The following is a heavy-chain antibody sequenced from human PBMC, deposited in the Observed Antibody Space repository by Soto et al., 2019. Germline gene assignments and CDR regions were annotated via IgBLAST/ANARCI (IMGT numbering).Heavy chain of an antibody. CDR3: ARDRSHSSAYWWLDY. J-gene: IGHJ4*02. CDR2: IYYTGNT. V-gene: IGHV4-59*01. Sequence: SETLSLTCTVSGGSMTSYYWSWIRQPPGKGLEWIGFIYYTGNTKYNASLKSRVTMTRDTSTATDYMELSSLRSEDTAMYYCARDRSHSSAYWWLDYWGQGTQVTVSS. D-gene: IGHD3-22*01. CDR1: GGSMTSYY.